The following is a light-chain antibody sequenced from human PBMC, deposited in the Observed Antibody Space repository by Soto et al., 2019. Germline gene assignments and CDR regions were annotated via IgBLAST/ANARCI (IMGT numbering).Light chain of an antibody. Sequence: QSVLMQPPSVSAAPGQKVTISCSGSRSNLGNNYVSWFQRLPGTAPKLLIYDNDKRPSGIPDRFSGSKSGTSATLGITGLQTGDEADYYCGTWDTSLSAVVFGGGTKLTVL. CDR1: RSNLGNNY. V-gene: IGLV1-51*01. J-gene: IGLJ2*01. CDR3: GTWDTSLSAVV. CDR2: DND.